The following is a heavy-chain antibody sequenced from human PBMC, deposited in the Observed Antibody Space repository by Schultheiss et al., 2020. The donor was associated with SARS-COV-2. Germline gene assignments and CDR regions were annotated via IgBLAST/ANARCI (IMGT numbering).Heavy chain of an antibody. CDR3: ARGLPITMVRGSLGGMDV. CDR1: GGSISSSNW. J-gene: IGHJ6*02. Sequence: SETLSLTCAVSGGSISSSNWWSWVRQPPGKGLEWIGEIYHSGSTNYNPSLKSRVTISVDNSKNQFSLRLSSVTAAATAVYYCARGLPITMVRGSLGGMDVWGQGTTVTVSS. CDR2: IYHSGST. D-gene: IGHD3-10*01. V-gene: IGHV4-4*02.